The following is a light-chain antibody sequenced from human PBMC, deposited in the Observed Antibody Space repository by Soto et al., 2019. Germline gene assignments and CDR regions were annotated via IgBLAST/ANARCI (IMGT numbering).Light chain of an antibody. CDR2: GSS. CDR3: QQYGSSPPYT. J-gene: IGKJ2*01. V-gene: IGKV3-20*01. Sequence: EVVLTQSPGTLSLSPGERATLSCRASQSVSNNYLAWYQQKPGQSPKLLIFGSSDRATGIPDRFSGSGSGTEFTLTISSLEPEDFAGYYCQQYGSSPPYTFGQGTKLEIK. CDR1: QSVSNNY.